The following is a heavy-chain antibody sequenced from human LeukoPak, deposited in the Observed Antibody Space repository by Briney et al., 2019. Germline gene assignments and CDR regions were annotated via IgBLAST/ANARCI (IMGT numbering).Heavy chain of an antibody. CDR1: GGTFSSYA. CDR3: ARREVRGVIYGMDV. J-gene: IGHJ6*02. V-gene: IGHV1-69*04. Sequence: ASVKVSCKASGGTFSSYAISWVRQAPGQGLEWMGRIIPILGIANYAQKFQGRVTITADKSTSTAYMELSSLRSEDTAVYYCARREVRGVIYGMDVWGQGTTATVSS. D-gene: IGHD3-10*01. CDR2: IIPILGIA.